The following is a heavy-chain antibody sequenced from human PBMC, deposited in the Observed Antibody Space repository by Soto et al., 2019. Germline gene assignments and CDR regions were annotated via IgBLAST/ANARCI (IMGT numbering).Heavy chain of an antibody. CDR2: TYYRSKWYN. D-gene: IGHD6-6*01. Sequence: PSQTLSPTCAISGDSVCSNSGAWNWIRQSPLRGLEWLGRTYYRSKWYNDFAVSVKSRITINPDTSKNQFSLQLNSVTPEDTAVYYCVRQYRDSQYYSGLDVWGQRTTVTVSS. V-gene: IGHV6-1*01. CDR1: GDSVCSNSGA. CDR3: VRQYRDSQYYSGLDV. J-gene: IGHJ6*02.